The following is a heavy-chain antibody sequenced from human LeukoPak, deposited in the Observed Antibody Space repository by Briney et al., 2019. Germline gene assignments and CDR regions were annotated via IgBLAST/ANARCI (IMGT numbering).Heavy chain of an antibody. Sequence: SETLSLTCTVSGGSSSSYYWSWIRQPPGKGLEWIGYIYYSGSTNYNPSLESRVTISVDTSKNQFSLKLSSVTAADTAVYYCARAGEVSNPNSYWYFDLWGRGTLVAVSS. J-gene: IGHJ2*01. CDR2: IYYSGST. CDR3: ARAGEVSNPNSYWYFDL. CDR1: GGSSSSYY. V-gene: IGHV4-59*01. D-gene: IGHD1-26*01.